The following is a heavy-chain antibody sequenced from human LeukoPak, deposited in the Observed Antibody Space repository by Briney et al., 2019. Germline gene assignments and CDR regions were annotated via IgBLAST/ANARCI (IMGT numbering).Heavy chain of an antibody. CDR2: IYHSGST. J-gene: IGHJ5*02. V-gene: IGHV4-4*02. Sequence: SETLSLTCVVSGGSISSSNWWSWVRQPPEKGLEWIGEIYHSGSTNYNPSLKSRVTISVDKSKNQFSLKLSSVTAADTAVYYCARPHTGWILRDTNWFDPWGQGTLVTVSS. CDR1: GGSISSSNW. D-gene: IGHD6-19*01. CDR3: ARPHTGWILRDTNWFDP.